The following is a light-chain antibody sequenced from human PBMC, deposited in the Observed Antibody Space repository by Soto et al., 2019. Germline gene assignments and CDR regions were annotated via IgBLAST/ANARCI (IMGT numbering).Light chain of an antibody. J-gene: IGKJ5*01. CDR1: QSVSSSY. V-gene: IGKV3-20*01. CDR2: RTS. Sequence: NVLCQSPGTVSLSQGERETLSCRASQSVSSSYLAWYQQKPGQAPRLLIYRTSSRATGIPDRFSGSESETDFTLTISRLEPDDSAVYYCQQYGSSEIIFGQGTRLEIK. CDR3: QQYGSSEII.